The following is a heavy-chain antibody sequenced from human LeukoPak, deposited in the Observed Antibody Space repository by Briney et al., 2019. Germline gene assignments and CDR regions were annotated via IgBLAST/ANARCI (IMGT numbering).Heavy chain of an antibody. V-gene: IGHV1-18*01. Sequence: ASVKVSCKASGYTFNMHGISWARQAPGQGLEWMGWISAYNGDTKYSQKFQGRVTLTIDTSTSTAYMELRSLTSDDTAMYYCARDPSNTSGWYIYFDYWGQGTLVTVSS. J-gene: IGHJ4*02. CDR3: ARDPSNTSGWYIYFDY. CDR2: ISAYNGDT. D-gene: IGHD6-19*01. CDR1: GYTFNMHG.